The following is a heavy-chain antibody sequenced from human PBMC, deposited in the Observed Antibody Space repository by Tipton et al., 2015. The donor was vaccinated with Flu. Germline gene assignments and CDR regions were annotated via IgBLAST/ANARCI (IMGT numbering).Heavy chain of an antibody. V-gene: IGHV4-39*01. CDR1: GGSISSSSYY. Sequence: LRLSCTVSGGSISSSSYYWGWIRQPPGKGLEWIGSIYYSGSTYYNPSLKSRVTISVDTSKNQFSLKLSSVTAADTAVYYCASLSYDILTGYYPQLDYWGQGTLVTVSP. D-gene: IGHD3-9*01. J-gene: IGHJ4*02. CDR2: IYYSGST. CDR3: ASLSYDILTGYYPQLDY.